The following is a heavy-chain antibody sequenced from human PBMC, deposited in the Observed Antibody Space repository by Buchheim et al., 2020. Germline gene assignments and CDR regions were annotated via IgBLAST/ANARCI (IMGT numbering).Heavy chain of an antibody. J-gene: IGHJ4*02. D-gene: IGHD4-17*01. CDR2: INYSGRT. CDR3: ARTGGDHQGGDY. Sequence: QVQLQESGPGLVKPSETLSLTCTVSGGSISGYNWNWIRQPPGKGLEWIGFINYSGRTNSNPSLRSRGSISVDTSKNQFSLKLTSVTAADTAVYYCARTGGDHQGGDYWGQGTL. V-gene: IGHV4-59*01. CDR1: GGSISGYN.